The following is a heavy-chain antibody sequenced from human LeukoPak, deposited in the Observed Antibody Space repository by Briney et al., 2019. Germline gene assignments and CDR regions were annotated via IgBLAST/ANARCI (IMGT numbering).Heavy chain of an antibody. V-gene: IGHV4-39*01. CDR2: IYYSGST. J-gene: IGHJ5*02. CDR1: GGSISSSSYY. CDR3: ARQKGYCSGGSCYANWFDP. Sequence: PSETLSLTCTVSGGSISSSSYYWGWIRQPPGKGLEWIGSIYYSGSTYYNPSLKSRVTISVDTSKNQFSLKLSSVTAADTAVYYCARQKGYCSGGSCYANWFDPWGQGTLVTVSS. D-gene: IGHD2-15*01.